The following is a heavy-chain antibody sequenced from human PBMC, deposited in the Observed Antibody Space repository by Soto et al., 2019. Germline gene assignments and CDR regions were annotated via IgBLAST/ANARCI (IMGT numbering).Heavy chain of an antibody. CDR1: GYSFTSYW. V-gene: IGHV5-51*03. CDR3: APRLVVADAPFCYDP. D-gene: IGHD2-2*01. J-gene: IGHJ5*02. Sequence: EVQLVQSGAEVKKPGESLKISCKGSGYSFTSYWIGWVRQMPGKGLEWMGIIYPGDSDTRYSPSFQGQVTISADKSISTAYPQCSFLKPSNNATYYCAPRLVVADAPFCYDPWGQGTLVTVSA. CDR2: IYPGDSDT.